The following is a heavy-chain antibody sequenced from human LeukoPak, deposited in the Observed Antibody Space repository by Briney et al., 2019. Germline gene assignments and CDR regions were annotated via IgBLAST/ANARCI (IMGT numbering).Heavy chain of an antibody. CDR3: ARDVSFRYGSGSYVDY. V-gene: IGHV4-30-4*01. Sequence: LRLSCAASGFTFSSYAMHWVRQPPGKGLEWIGYIYYSGSTYYNPSLKSRVTISVDTSKNQFSLKLSSVTAPDTAVYYCARDVSFRYGSGSYVDYWGQGTLVTVSS. CDR1: GFTFSSYAMH. J-gene: IGHJ4*02. D-gene: IGHD3-10*01. CDR2: IYYSGST.